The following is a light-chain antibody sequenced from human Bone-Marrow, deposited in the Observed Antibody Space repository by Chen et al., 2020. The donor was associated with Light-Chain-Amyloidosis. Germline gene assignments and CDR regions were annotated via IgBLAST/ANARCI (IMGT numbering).Light chain of an antibody. Sequence: NFMLTQPHSVSESPGKTVIISCTRSSGSFATNYVQWYQQRPGRSPTTVIYEDDQRPSGVPDRFSGSIDRSSNSASLTISGLKTEDEADYYCQSYQGSSQGVFGGGTKLTVL. CDR2: EDD. V-gene: IGLV6-57*01. J-gene: IGLJ3*02. CDR3: QSYQGSSQGV. CDR1: SGSFATNY.